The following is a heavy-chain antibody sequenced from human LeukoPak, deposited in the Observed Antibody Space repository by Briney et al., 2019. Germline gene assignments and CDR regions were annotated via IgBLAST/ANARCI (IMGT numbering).Heavy chain of an antibody. D-gene: IGHD3-22*01. CDR3: AVGDYYYDTRFDY. CDR2: VNAYNSNT. J-gene: IGHJ4*02. Sequence: ASVKVSCKASGFSFTSYVIHWLRPAPAQRLEWMGWVNAYNSNTKYSQQFQGRVTITSDTSASTAYLDVNRLRSEDMAVYYCAVGDYYYDTRFDYWGQGTLVTVSS. CDR1: GFSFTSYV. V-gene: IGHV1-3*03.